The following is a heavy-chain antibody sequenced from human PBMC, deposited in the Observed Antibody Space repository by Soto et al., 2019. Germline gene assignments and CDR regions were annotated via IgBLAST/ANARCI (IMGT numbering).Heavy chain of an antibody. V-gene: IGHV4-30-4*01. J-gene: IGHJ5*02. D-gene: IGHD6-13*01. CDR1: GGSISSGDYY. CDR3: ARVGYSSSWYAGFDP. Sequence: QVQLQESGPGLVKPSQTLSLTCTVSGGSISSGDYYWSWIRQPPGKGLEWIGYIYYSGSTYYNPSLKSGVTLSVDTSKNQFSLKLSSVTAADTAVYYCARVGYSSSWYAGFDPWGQGTLVTVSS. CDR2: IYYSGST.